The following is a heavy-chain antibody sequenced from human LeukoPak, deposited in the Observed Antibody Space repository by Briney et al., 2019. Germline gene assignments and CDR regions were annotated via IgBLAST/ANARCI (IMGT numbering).Heavy chain of an antibody. D-gene: IGHD1-26*01. CDR1: GFTFSSNY. Sequence: PGGSLRLSCAASGFTFSSNYMSWVRQAPGKGLEWVSVIYSGGSTYYADSVKGRFTISRDNSKNTLYLQMNSLRAEDTAVYHCARGGRWELVDYWGQGTLVTVSS. CDR3: ARGGRWELVDY. CDR2: IYSGGST. V-gene: IGHV3-53*01. J-gene: IGHJ4*02.